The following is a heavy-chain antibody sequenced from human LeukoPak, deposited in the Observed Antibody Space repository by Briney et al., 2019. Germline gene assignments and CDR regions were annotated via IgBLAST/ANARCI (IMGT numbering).Heavy chain of an antibody. CDR3: ARGGAVAVVTDDAFDI. V-gene: IGHV4-4*02. CDR1: GGSISSSNW. CDR2: IYHSGST. J-gene: IGHJ3*02. D-gene: IGHD6-19*01. Sequence: SGTLSLTCAVSGGSISSSNWWSWVRPPPGKGLEWIGEIYHSGSTNYNPSLKSRVTISVDKSKNQFSLKLSSVTAADTAVYYCARGGAVAVVTDDAFDIWGQGTMVTVSS.